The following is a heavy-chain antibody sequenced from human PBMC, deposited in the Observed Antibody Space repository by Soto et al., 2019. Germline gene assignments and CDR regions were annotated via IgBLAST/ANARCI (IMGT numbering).Heavy chain of an antibody. CDR1: GLTFSSYA. V-gene: IGHV3-23*01. J-gene: IGHJ4*02. CDR3: AKDSYYYDSSGYYYVGYYFDY. Sequence: GGSLRLSCAASGLTFSSYAMSWVRQAPGKGLEWVSAISGSGGSTYYADSVKGRFTISRDNSKNTLYLQMNSLGAEDTAVYYCAKDSYYYDSSGYYYVGYYFDYWGQGTLVTVSS. D-gene: IGHD3-22*01. CDR2: ISGSGGST.